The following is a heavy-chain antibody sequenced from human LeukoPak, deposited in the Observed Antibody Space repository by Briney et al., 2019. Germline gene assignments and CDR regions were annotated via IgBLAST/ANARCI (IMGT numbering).Heavy chain of an antibody. V-gene: IGHV4-59*08. CDR3: ARPRLGGWYYFDY. Sequence: SETLSLTCIVSGGSISNYYWSWFRQPPGKGLEWIGYIYQSGATSYNPSLRSRVTISIDMSKNQISLKLSSVTAADTAVYYCARPRLGGWYYFDYWGQGTLVTVSS. J-gene: IGHJ4*02. CDR2: IYQSGAT. D-gene: IGHD6-19*01. CDR1: GGSISNYY.